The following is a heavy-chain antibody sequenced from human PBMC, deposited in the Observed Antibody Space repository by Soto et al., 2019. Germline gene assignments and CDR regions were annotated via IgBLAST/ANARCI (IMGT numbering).Heavy chain of an antibody. J-gene: IGHJ4*02. V-gene: IGHV4-39*02. CDR2: IYYSGST. CDR1: GGSVSSSSYY. Sequence: QLQLQESGPGLVKPSETLSLTCTVSGGSVSSSSYYWGWIRQPPGKGLEWIGSIYYSGSTSYNPSLKXXVXRXXDTSQNQYSLKLSSVTAADTAVYYCARDTSGSYHYWGQGTLVTVSS. CDR3: ARDTSGSYHY. D-gene: IGHD1-26*01.